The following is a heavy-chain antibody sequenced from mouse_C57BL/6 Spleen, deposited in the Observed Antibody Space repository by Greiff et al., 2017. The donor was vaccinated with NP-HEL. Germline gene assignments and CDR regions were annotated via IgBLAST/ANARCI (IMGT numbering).Heavy chain of an antibody. CDR3: TTPYSNYVYYFDY. D-gene: IGHD2-5*01. J-gene: IGHJ2*01. CDR2: IDPENGDT. Sequence: VQLKQSGAELVRPGASVKLSCTASGFNIKDDYMHWVKQRPEQGLEWIGWIDPENGDTEYASKFQGKATITADTSSNTAYLQLSSLTSEDTAVYYCTTPYSNYVYYFDYWGQGTTLTVSS. V-gene: IGHV14-4*01. CDR1: GFNIKDDY.